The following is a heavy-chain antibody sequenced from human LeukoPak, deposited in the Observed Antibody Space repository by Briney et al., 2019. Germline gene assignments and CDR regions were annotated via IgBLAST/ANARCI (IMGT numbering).Heavy chain of an antibody. J-gene: IGHJ4*02. CDR2: INHSGST. CDR1: GGSFSGYY. CDR3: ARGLYYDFWSGSGLDY. D-gene: IGHD3-3*01. V-gene: IGHV4-34*01. Sequence: SETLSLTCAVYGGSFSGYYWSWIRQPPGKGLAWIGEINHSGSTNYNPSLKSRVTISVDTSKNQFSLKLSSVPAADTAVYYCARGLYYDFWSGSGLDYWGQGTLVTVSS.